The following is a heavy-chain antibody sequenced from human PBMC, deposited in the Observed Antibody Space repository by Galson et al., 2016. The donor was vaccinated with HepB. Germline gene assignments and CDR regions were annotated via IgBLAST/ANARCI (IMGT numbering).Heavy chain of an antibody. V-gene: IGHV4-4*02. Sequence: SETLSLTCAVSGVFISGSGWWSWVRQTPGEGLEWIGDLSSGGDTNYNPSLKNRVTISVDKSRNQFSLGLRSVTAADTAVYYCTRDHSGSYSGSWGQGTLVTVSS. J-gene: IGHJ5*02. CDR2: LSSGGDT. D-gene: IGHD1-26*01. CDR1: GVFISGSGW. CDR3: TRDHSGSYSGS.